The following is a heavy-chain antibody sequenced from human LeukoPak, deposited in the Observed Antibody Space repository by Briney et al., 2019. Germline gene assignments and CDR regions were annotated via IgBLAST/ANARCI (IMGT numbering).Heavy chain of an antibody. J-gene: IGHJ4*02. D-gene: IGHD2/OR15-2a*01. CDR1: GFTFSSYG. V-gene: IGHV3-33*01. CDR3: ARGSRISYYFDY. CDR2: IWCDGSNK. Sequence: GGSLRLSCAASGFTFSSYGMHWVRQAPGKGLEWVAVIWCDGSNKYYADSVKGRFTISRDNSKNTLYLQMNSLRAEDTAVYYCARGSRISYYFDYWGQGTLVTVSS.